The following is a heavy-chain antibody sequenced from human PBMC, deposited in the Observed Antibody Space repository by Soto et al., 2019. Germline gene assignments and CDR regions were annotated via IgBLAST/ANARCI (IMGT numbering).Heavy chain of an antibody. CDR3: ARFVTYSSSWPAPHWFDP. V-gene: IGHV4-34*01. J-gene: IGHJ5*02. D-gene: IGHD6-13*01. CDR2: INHSGST. CDR1: GGSFSGYY. Sequence: NPSETLSLTCAVYGGSFSGYYWSWIRQPPGKGLEWIGEINHSGSTNYNPSLKSRVTISVDTSKNQFSLKLSSVTAADTAVYYCARFVTYSSSWPAPHWFDPWGLGTLVTVSS.